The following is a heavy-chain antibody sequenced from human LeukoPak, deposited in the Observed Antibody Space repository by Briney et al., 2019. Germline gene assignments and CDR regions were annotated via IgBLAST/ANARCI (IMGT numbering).Heavy chain of an antibody. CDR2: IYHSGST. CDR1: GGSISNSNW. D-gene: IGHD3-10*01. CDR3: ARMRVVRGVILDY. V-gene: IGHV4-4*02. J-gene: IGHJ4*02. Sequence: PSETLSLTCAVSGGSISNSNWWSWVRQPPGKGLKWIGEIYHSGSTNYNPSLKSRVTISVDKSKNQFSLKLSSVTAADTAVYYCARMRVVRGVILDYWGQGTLVTVSS.